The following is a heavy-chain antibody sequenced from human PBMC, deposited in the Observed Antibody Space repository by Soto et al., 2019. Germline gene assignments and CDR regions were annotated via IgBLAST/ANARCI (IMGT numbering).Heavy chain of an antibody. CDR2: INHSGST. D-gene: IGHD6-13*01. Sequence: SETLSLTCAVYGGSFSGYYWSWIRQPPGKGLEWIGEINHSGSTNYNPSLKSRVTISVDTSKNQFSLKLSSVTAADTAVYYCARGADRGSSSWLYYFDYWGQGTLVTVS. J-gene: IGHJ4*02. CDR1: GGSFSGYY. V-gene: IGHV4-34*01. CDR3: ARGADRGSSSWLYYFDY.